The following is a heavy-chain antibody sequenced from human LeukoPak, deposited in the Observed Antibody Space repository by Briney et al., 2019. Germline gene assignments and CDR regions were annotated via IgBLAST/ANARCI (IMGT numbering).Heavy chain of an antibody. CDR1: GGSINSGAYY. D-gene: IGHD6-13*01. J-gene: IGHJ5*02. CDR3: ARASWRIAAAGSWFDP. V-gene: IGHV4-31*03. CDR2: IYNSGST. Sequence: SETLSLTCSVSGGSINSGAYYWIWIRQHPGMGLEWIGYIYNSGSTYYNPSLKSRVTISVDTSKNQFSLKLSSVTAADTAVYYCARASWRIAAAGSWFDPWGQGTLVTVSS.